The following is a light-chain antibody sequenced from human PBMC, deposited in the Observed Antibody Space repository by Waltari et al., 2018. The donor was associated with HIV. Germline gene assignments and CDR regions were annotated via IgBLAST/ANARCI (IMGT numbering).Light chain of an antibody. CDR3: AAWDDSLMGYYV. V-gene: IGLV1-44*01. CDR1: SSNIGITT. Sequence: QSVLTQPPPASGTPGQRVTISCSGSSSNIGITTVNWFRRLPGTAPKLLVYNNSQRPSGVPARFSGSKSGTSASLAISGLQSEDEADYYCAAWDDSLMGYYVFGTGTKVTVL. J-gene: IGLJ1*01. CDR2: NNS.